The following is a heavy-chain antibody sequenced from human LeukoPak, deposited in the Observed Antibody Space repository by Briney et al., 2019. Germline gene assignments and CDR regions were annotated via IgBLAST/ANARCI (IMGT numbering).Heavy chain of an antibody. V-gene: IGHV1-2*02. D-gene: IGHD3-10*01. CDR3: ARDRGTMVRGVITELDY. CDR2: INPNSGGT. Sequence: ASVKVSCKASGYTFTGYYMLWVRQAPGEGLEWMGWINPNSGGTNYAQKFQRRVTMTRDTSISTAYMELSRLRSDDTAVYYCARDRGTMVRGVITELDYWGQGTLVTVSS. J-gene: IGHJ4*02. CDR1: GYTFTGYY.